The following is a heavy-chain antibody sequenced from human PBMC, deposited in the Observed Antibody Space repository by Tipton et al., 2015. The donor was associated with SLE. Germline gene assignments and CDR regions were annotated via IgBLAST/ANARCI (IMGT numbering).Heavy chain of an antibody. D-gene: IGHD3-22*01. CDR3: ARDRPGYYDSSGYSD. CDR2: IQQDGSEK. Sequence: SLRLSCVASGFTLSRYWMSWVRQAPGKGLEWVASIQQDGSEKYYVDSAKGRFTISRDNAKNSLYLQMNSLRVEDTALYYCARDRPGYYDSSGYSDWGQGTLVTVSS. J-gene: IGHJ4*02. V-gene: IGHV3-7*01. CDR1: GFTLSRYW.